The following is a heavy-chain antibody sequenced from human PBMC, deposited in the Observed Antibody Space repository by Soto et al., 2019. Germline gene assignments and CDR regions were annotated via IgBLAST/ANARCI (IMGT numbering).Heavy chain of an antibody. D-gene: IGHD4-4*01. V-gene: IGHV1-3*01. CDR2: INAGNGNT. CDR1: GYTFTSYA. Sequence: QVQLVQSGAEVKKPGASVKVSCKASGYTFTSYAMHWVRQAPGQRLEWMGWINAGNGNTKYSQKFQDRVTITRDTSASTAYMELSSLRSEDTAVYYCARSKGGSDAFDIWGQGTMVTVSS. CDR3: ARSKGGSDAFDI. J-gene: IGHJ3*02.